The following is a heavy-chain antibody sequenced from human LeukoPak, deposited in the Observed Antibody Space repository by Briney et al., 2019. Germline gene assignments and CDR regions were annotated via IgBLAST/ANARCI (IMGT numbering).Heavy chain of an antibody. V-gene: IGHV4-34*01. CDR2: INHSGST. J-gene: IGHJ6*02. Sequence: PSETLSLTCAVYGGSFSGYYWSWIRQPPGKGLEWIGEINHSGSTNYNPSLKSRVTISVDTSKNQFSLKLSSVTAADTAVYYCARAPDYAYYYGMDVWGQGTTVTVSS. CDR3: ARAPDYAYYYGMDV. CDR1: GGSFSGYY. D-gene: IGHD4-17*01.